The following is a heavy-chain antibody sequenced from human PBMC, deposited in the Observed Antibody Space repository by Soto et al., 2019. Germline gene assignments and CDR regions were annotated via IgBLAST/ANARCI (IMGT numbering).Heavy chain of an antibody. J-gene: IGHJ5*02. D-gene: IGHD6-13*01. V-gene: IGHV1-69*12. Sequence: QVQLVQSGAEVKKPGSSVKVSCKASGGTFSSYAISWVRQAPGQGLEWMGGIIPIFGTANYAQKFQGRVTITADESTSTAHMELSSLRSEDTAVYYCARVRGGAAAGTMEGGWFDPWGQGTLVTVSS. CDR3: ARVRGGAAAGTMEGGWFDP. CDR1: GGTFSSYA. CDR2: IIPIFGTA.